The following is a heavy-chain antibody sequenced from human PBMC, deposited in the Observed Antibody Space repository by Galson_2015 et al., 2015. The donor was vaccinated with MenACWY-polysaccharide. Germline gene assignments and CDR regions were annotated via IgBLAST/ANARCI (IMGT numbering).Heavy chain of an antibody. V-gene: IGHV3-11*01. J-gene: IGHJ6*02. CDR1: GFSFRDYS. D-gene: IGHD2-2*01. CDR3: ARGAFCRTSSCYDHYHEGMDV. CDR2: IRSGAATI. Sequence: SLRLSCAASGFSFRDYSMSWFRPAPGRSLAWIAYIRSGAATISHAASVQGRFTISSANAEHPLYLPMDNLRAEDTALYYCARGAFCRTSSCYDHYHEGMDVWGQGTLVTVSS.